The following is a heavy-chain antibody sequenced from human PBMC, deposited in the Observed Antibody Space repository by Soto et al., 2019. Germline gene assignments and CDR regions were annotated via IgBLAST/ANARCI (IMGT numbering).Heavy chain of an antibody. CDR2: ISYDGSNK. V-gene: IGHV3-30-3*01. CDR3: ARDMAAGFSYYGMDV. D-gene: IGHD6-13*01. J-gene: IGHJ6*02. Sequence: PGGSLRLSCAASGFTFSSYAMHWVRQAPGKGLEWVAVISYDGSNKYYADSVKGRFTISRDNSKNTLYLQMNSLRAEDTAVYYCARDMAAGFSYYGMDVWGQGTTVTVSS. CDR1: GFTFSSYA.